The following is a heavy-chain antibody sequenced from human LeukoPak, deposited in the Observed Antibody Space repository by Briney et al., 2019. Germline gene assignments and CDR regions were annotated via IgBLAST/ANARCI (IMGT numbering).Heavy chain of an antibody. CDR1: GYTFTDYY. J-gene: IGHJ4*02. D-gene: IGHD1-26*01. CDR2: INSNSGAT. V-gene: IGHV1-2*02. Sequence: GASVKVSCKASGYTFTDYYMHWVRQAPGQGPEWMGWINSNSGATNYAQKFQGRVTMTRDTSISTVYMELSSLRSDDTAVYYCARGRDRGASTPFDYWGQGTLVTVSS. CDR3: ARGRDRGASTPFDY.